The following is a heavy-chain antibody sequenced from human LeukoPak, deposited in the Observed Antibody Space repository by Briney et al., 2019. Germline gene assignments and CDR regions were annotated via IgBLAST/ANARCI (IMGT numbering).Heavy chain of an antibody. CDR2: IYYSGST. CDR1: GGSISSYY. D-gene: IGHD3-22*01. V-gene: IGHV4-59*01. J-gene: IGHJ4*02. Sequence: SETLSLTCTVSGGSISSYYWSWIRQPPGKGLEWIGYIYYSGSTNYNPSLKSRVTISVDTSKNQFSLKLSSVTAADTAVYYCARSVHVDTAMVDYYDSSGYYSYFDYWGQGTLVTVSS. CDR3: ARSVHVDTAMVDYYDSSGYYSYFDY.